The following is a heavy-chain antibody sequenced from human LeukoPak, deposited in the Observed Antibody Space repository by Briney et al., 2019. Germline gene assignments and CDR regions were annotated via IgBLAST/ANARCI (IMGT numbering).Heavy chain of an antibody. D-gene: IGHD5-24*01. CDR1: GFIVSSYW. CDR3: ARRREILISTYHYYTDV. J-gene: IGHJ6*03. Sequence: PGGSLRLSCAASGFIVSSYWMSWVRQAPGKGLEWVANINQDGSETHYVDSVKGRFTISRDNDKNSVFLQMNTLRAEDTAVFYCARRREILISTYHYYTDVWGKGTTVTVSS. CDR2: INQDGSET. V-gene: IGHV3-7*01.